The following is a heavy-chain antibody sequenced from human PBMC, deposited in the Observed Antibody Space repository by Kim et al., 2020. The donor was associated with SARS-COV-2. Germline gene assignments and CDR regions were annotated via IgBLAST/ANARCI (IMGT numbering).Heavy chain of an antibody. V-gene: IGHV4-31*03. CDR2: IYYRGST. Sequence: SETLSLTCTVSGGSLSSSGYYWSWFRQHPGKGLEWIGYIYYRGSTYYSPSLKSRPTISVDTSKNQFSLKLSSVSAADTAVYYCAGDYDSSGYYDIWGQG. D-gene: IGHD3-22*01. CDR3: AGDYDSSGYYDI. CDR1: GGSLSSSGYY. J-gene: IGHJ1*01.